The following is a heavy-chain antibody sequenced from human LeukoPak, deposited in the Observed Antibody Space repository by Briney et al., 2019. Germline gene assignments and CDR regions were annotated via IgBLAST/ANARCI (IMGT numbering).Heavy chain of an antibody. Sequence: SGTLSLTCIVSGGSISSYYWSWIRQPPGQGLEWIGYIYYSGSTNYNTSLKSRVTISVDTSKNQFSLKLSSVTAADTAVYYCAGLPDFWRTLPGFDIWGQGTMVTVSS. CDR2: IYYSGST. J-gene: IGHJ3*02. CDR3: AGLPDFWRTLPGFDI. V-gene: IGHV4-59*08. D-gene: IGHD3-3*01. CDR1: GGSISSYY.